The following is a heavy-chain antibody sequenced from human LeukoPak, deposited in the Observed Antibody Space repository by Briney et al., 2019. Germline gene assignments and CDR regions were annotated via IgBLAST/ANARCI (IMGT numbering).Heavy chain of an antibody. Sequence: PGGSLRLSCAASGFTFDNYGMSWLRPAPGKGLEWVSGIYWIGGSTGFAYSVKGRFTISRDNDKNSLYLQMNSLRAEDTALYYCARERAVAGTFNYFDYWGQGTLVTVSS. D-gene: IGHD6-19*01. CDR1: GFTFDNYG. J-gene: IGHJ4*02. V-gene: IGHV3-20*04. CDR2: IYWIGGST. CDR3: ARERAVAGTFNYFDY.